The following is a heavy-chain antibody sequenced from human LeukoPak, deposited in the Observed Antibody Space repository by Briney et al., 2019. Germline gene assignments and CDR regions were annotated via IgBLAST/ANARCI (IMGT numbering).Heavy chain of an antibody. J-gene: IGHJ5*02. CDR1: GYTFTGYY. Sequence: ASVKVSCKASGYTFTGYYMHWVRQAPGQGLEWRGGIIPIFGTANYAQKFQGRVTITADESTSTAYMELSSLRSEDTAVYYCARERVELWFGELSWFDPWGQGTLVTVSS. CDR3: ARERVELWFGELSWFDP. V-gene: IGHV1-69*13. D-gene: IGHD3-10*01. CDR2: IIPIFGTA.